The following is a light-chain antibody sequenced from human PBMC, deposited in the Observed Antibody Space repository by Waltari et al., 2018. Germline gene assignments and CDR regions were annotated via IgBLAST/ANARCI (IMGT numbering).Light chain of an antibody. J-gene: IGLJ1*01. CDR3: CSYAGRGTYV. Sequence: QSALTQPASVSGTLGQSITISCTGTTSDVGNYDLVSWYQQHPGKAPKLLICAVIKRPSGVSIRFSGSRSGNTAALPISGLQAEDEADYYCCSYAGRGTYVFGSGTKVTVL. CDR1: TSDVGNYDL. CDR2: AVI. V-gene: IGLV2-23*02.